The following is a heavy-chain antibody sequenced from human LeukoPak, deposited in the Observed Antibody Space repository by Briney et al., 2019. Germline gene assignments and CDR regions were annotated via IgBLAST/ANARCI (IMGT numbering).Heavy chain of an antibody. V-gene: IGHV4-4*02. CDR3: SRESGHFCPFGY. Sequence: PSQTLSPSPAVSVGSTRGTNCWICVRRPPGQDLEGIGETSLAGQTNYTPSLNGRVTMSLDKSSNQLSLPLTSVTAADTATYFCSRESGHFCPFGYWGQGTLVIVSS. J-gene: IGHJ4*02. CDR1: VGSTRGTNC. D-gene: IGHD1-26*01. CDR2: TSLAGQT.